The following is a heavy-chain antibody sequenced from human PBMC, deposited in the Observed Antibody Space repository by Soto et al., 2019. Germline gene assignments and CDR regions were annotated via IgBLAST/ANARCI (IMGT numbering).Heavy chain of an antibody. CDR2: IKSNSDGETT. D-gene: IGHD3-16*01. Sequence: PGGSLRLSCAASGFIFRNAWMSWVRQAPGKGLEWVARIKSNSDGETTDYAAPVKGRFIISRDDSRDMVYLQMNSLNTGDSAIYYCTTLGKVSWGQGTLVTVSS. CDR1: GFIFRNAW. CDR3: TTLGKVS. J-gene: IGHJ5*02. V-gene: IGHV3-15*01.